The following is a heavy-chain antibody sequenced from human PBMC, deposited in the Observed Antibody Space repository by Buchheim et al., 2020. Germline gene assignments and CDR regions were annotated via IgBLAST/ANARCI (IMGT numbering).Heavy chain of an antibody. J-gene: IGHJ4*02. CDR3: AKDLHFWSAMDY. CDR2: IGGDGRS. CDR1: GFSFSTNA. Sequence: DVQLLQSGGGLVQPGGSLRLSCAASGFSFSTNAMSWVRQAPGRGLEWVSGIGGDGRSHYADSVQGRFTISRDSSQATLYLQMNGLRVEDTATYYCAKDLHFWSAMDYWGQGAL. D-gene: IGHD3-3*02. V-gene: IGHV3-23*01.